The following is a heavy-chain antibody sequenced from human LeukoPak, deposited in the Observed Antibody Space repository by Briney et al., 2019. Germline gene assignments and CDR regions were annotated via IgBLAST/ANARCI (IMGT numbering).Heavy chain of an antibody. V-gene: IGHV4-4*07. CDR2: IYTSGTI. CDR3: ARIDGDYVWWFDP. Sequence: SETLSLTCTVSGDSISKYYWSWIRQPAGKGLEWIGRIYTSGTINHSPSLKSRVAISVDKSKNQFSLKLTSVTAADTAVYYCARIDGDYVWWFDPWGRGTLVTVSP. J-gene: IGHJ5*02. D-gene: IGHD3-16*01. CDR1: GDSISKYY.